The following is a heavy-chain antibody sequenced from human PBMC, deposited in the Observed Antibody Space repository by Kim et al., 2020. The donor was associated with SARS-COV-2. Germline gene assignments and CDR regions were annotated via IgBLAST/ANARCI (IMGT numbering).Heavy chain of an antibody. CDR3: ARESAVPATAARPLDY. V-gene: IGHV4-30-4*01. J-gene: IGHJ4*02. D-gene: IGHD2-2*01. CDR1: GGSISSGDYY. Sequence: SETLSLTCTVSGGSISSGDYYWSWIRQPPGKGLEWIGYIYYSGSTYYNPSLKSRVTISVDTSKNQFSLKLSSVTAADTAVYYCARESAVPATAARPLDYWGQGTLVTVSS. CDR2: IYYSGST.